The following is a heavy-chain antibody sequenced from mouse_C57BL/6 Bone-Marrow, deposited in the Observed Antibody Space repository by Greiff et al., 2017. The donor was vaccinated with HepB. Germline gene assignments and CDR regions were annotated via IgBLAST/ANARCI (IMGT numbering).Heavy chain of an antibody. CDR1: GYTFTDYY. D-gene: IGHD2-4*01. Sequence: QAQLQQSGAELVKPGASVKISCKASGYTFTDYYINWVKQRPGQGLEWIGKIGPGSGSTYYNEKFKGKAILTADKSSTTAYMQLSSLTSEDSAVYFCTYDYDPWFAYWGQGTLVTVSA. V-gene: IGHV1-77*01. CDR3: TYDYDPWFAY. J-gene: IGHJ3*01. CDR2: IGPGSGST.